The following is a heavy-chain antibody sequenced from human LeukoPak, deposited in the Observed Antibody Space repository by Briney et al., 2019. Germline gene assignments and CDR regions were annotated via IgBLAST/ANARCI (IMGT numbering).Heavy chain of an antibody. V-gene: IGHV3-23*01. CDR1: GFTFSSYA. D-gene: IGHD2-21*02. Sequence: GGSLRLSCAASGFTFSSYAMRWVRQAPGKGLEWVSAISGSGGSTYYADSVKGRFTISRDNSKNTLYLQMNSLRAEDTAVYYCAKDLAYCGGDCYSSWDYWGQGTLVTVSS. CDR3: AKDLAYCGGDCYSSWDY. CDR2: ISGSGGST. J-gene: IGHJ4*02.